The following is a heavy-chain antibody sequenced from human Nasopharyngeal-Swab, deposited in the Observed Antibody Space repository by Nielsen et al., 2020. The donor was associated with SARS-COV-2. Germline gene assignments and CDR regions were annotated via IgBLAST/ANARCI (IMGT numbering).Heavy chain of an antibody. V-gene: IGHV1-46*01. CDR3: ARVSPVRNYLDY. J-gene: IGHJ4*02. Sequence: WVRQAPGQGLEWMGMINPSGGSISGGTTIYAQKFRGRVTVTRDTSTSTVYMELSSLRSEDTAVYFCARVSPVRNYLDYWGQGTWSPSPQ. CDR2: INPSGGSI.